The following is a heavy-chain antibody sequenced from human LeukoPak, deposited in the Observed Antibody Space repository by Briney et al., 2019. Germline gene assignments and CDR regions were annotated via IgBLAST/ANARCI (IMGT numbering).Heavy chain of an antibody. J-gene: IGHJ6*02. V-gene: IGHV4-61*05. CDR2: IYYSGST. CDR3: ARRALESHYDFWGGYYTPYGMDV. CDR1: GGSISSSSYY. D-gene: IGHD3-3*01. Sequence: PSETLSLTCTVSGGSISSSSYYWSWIRQPPGKGLEWIGYIYYSGSTNYNPSLKSRVTISVDTSKNQFSLKLSSVTAADTAVFYCARRALESHYDFWGGYYTPYGMDVWGQGTTVTVSS.